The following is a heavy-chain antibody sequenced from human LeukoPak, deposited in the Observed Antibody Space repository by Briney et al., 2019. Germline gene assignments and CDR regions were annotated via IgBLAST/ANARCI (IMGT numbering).Heavy chain of an antibody. CDR1: GFTFSSYG. CDR3: ARGAYCSGGRCPGAFDI. Sequence: GGSLRLSCAASGFTFSSYGMHWVRQAPGKGLEWVAVIWYDGSNKNYADSVKGRFTISRDNSKNTLYLQMNSLRAEDTAVYYCARGAYCSGGRCPGAFDIWGQGTMVTVSS. V-gene: IGHV3-33*01. D-gene: IGHD2-15*01. CDR2: IWYDGSNK. J-gene: IGHJ3*02.